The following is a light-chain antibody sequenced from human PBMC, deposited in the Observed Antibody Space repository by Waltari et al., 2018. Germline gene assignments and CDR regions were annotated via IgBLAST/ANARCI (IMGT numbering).Light chain of an antibody. CDR2: SNN. Sequence: QSVLTQPPSASGTPGQRVTISCSGSSSNIGSNTVAWYEQFPGMAPRLLIYSNNERPSWVPDRFSGSNSGSSASLTISGLHFEDEADYYCATWDDSLNGRVFGGGTKLTVL. J-gene: IGLJ3*02. CDR1: SSNIGSNT. CDR3: ATWDDSLNGRV. V-gene: IGLV1-44*01.